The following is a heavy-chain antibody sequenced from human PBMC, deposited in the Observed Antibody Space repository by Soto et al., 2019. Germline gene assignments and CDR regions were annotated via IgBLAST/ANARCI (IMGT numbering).Heavy chain of an antibody. CDR1: GGSISSSSYY. J-gene: IGHJ5*02. Sequence: LSLTCTVSGGSISSSSYYWGWIRQPPGKGLEWIGSIYYSGSTYYNPSLKSRVTISVDTSKNQFSLKLSSVTAADTDVYYCARHAETQLWLEAGWFDPWGQGTLVTVSS. CDR2: IYYSGST. V-gene: IGHV4-39*01. D-gene: IGHD5-18*01. CDR3: ARHAETQLWLEAGWFDP.